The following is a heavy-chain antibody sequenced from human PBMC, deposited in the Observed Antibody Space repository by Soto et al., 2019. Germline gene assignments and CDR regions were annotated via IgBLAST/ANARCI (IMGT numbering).Heavy chain of an antibody. Sequence: QVQLVQSGAEVKKPGSSVKVSCKSSGRTFSSHSINWVRQAPGQGLEWMGGIIPIFGPANFAKKFQGRVTITADESTNTAYMELSSLRSEDTAVYYCATGSFTSTGGRIGYHYNAMDVWGQGTTGTVSS. D-gene: IGHD2-2*01. CDR1: GRTFSSHS. J-gene: IGHJ6*02. V-gene: IGHV1-69*01. CDR2: IIPIFGPA. CDR3: ATGSFTSTGGRIGYHYNAMDV.